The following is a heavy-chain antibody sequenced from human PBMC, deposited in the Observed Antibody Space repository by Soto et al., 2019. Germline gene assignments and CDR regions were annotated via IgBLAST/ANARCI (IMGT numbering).Heavy chain of an antibody. D-gene: IGHD6-19*01. CDR2: INHSGST. V-gene: IGHV4-34*01. Sequence: QVQLQQWGAGLLKPSETLSLTCAVYGGAFSGYYWNWIRQPPGKGLEWIGEINHSGSTNYNPSLKSRVPISVDTTKNQFSLNLSSVTAEDTAVYYCAGAGDSSGCTTTHKIDYWGQGTLVTVSS. J-gene: IGHJ4*02. CDR1: GGAFSGYY. CDR3: AGAGDSSGCTTTHKIDY.